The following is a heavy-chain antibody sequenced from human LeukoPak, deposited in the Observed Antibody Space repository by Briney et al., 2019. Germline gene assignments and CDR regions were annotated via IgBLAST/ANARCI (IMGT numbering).Heavy chain of an antibody. Sequence: GGSLRLTCAASGFTFSSYAMHWVRQAPGKWLKCVAVISYDGSNKYHADSVKGRFTISRDNSKNTLYLQMNSLRAEDTAVYYCARCDFWSGYKYYGMDVWGQGTTVTVSS. CDR1: GFTFSSYA. D-gene: IGHD3-3*01. CDR2: ISYDGSNK. CDR3: ARCDFWSGYKYYGMDV. V-gene: IGHV3-30-3*01. J-gene: IGHJ6*02.